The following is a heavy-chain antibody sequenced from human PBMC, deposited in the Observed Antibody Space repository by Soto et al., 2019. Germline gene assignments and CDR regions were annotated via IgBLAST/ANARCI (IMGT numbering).Heavy chain of an antibody. Sequence: PSETLSLTCAVYGGSFSGYYWSWIRQPPGKVLEWIGEINHSGSTNYNPSLKSRFTISVDTSKNQFSLKLSSVTAADTAVYYCARGLPSYYDFWSGHYPREAQGPRYTWLETWGQGTLVNVSS. CDR2: INHSGST. J-gene: IGHJ5*02. CDR3: ARGLPSYYDFWSGHYPREAQGPRYTWLET. V-gene: IGHV4-34*01. D-gene: IGHD3-3*01. CDR1: GGSFSGYY.